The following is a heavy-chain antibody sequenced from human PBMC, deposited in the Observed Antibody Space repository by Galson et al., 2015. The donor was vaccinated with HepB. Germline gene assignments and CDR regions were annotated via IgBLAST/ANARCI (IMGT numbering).Heavy chain of an antibody. J-gene: IGHJ6*02. CDR2: MSYDGSNK. CDR3: AKDGASYGMDV. V-gene: IGHV3-30*18. Sequence: SLRLSCAASGFTFSSYGMHWVRQAPGKGLEWVAVMSYDGSNKYYADSVKGRFTISRDNSKNTLYLQMNSLRAEDTAVYYCAKDGASYGMDVWGQGTTVTVSS. CDR1: GFTFSSYG. D-gene: IGHD3-16*01.